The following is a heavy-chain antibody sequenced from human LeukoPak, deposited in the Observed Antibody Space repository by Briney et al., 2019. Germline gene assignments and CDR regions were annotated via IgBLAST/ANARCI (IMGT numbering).Heavy chain of an antibody. J-gene: IGHJ5*02. CDR1: GYTFTGYY. D-gene: IGHD4-17*01. CDR3: ARLSGFSSTTVTLNWFDP. CDR2: INPNSGGT. V-gene: IGHV1-2*02. Sequence: SVKVSCKASGYTFTGYYMHWVRQAPGQGLEWMGWINPNSGGTNYAQKFQGRVTMTRDTSISTAYMELSRLRSDDTAVYYCARLSGFSSTTVTLNWFDPWGQGTLVTVSS.